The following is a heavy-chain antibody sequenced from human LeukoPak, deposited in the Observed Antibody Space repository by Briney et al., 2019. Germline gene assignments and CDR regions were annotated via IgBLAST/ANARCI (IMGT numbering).Heavy chain of an antibody. D-gene: IGHD3-10*01. CDR2: IYYSGST. Sequence: SETLSLTCTVSGGSISSYYWSWIRQPPGKGLEWIGYIYYSGSTNYNPSLKSRVTISVDTSKNQFSLKLSSVTAADTAVYYCARDRATMVRGRRFDPWGQGTLVTVSS. CDR3: ARDRATMVRGRRFDP. V-gene: IGHV4-59*01. CDR1: GGSISSYY. J-gene: IGHJ5*02.